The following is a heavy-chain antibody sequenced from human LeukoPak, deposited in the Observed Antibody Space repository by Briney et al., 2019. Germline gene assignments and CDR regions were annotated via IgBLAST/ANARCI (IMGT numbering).Heavy chain of an antibody. CDR2: ISSSGGSI. Sequence: GGSLRLSCAASKFTFSNYAMTWVRQAPGKGLEWVSTISSSGGSIFYSDSVKGRFTISRDNSKNTLYLQMNSLRAEDTAVYYCAKDYGGSWYYFDYWGQGTLVTVSS. J-gene: IGHJ4*02. CDR3: AKDYGGSWYYFDY. CDR1: KFTFSNYA. D-gene: IGHD6-13*01. V-gene: IGHV3-23*01.